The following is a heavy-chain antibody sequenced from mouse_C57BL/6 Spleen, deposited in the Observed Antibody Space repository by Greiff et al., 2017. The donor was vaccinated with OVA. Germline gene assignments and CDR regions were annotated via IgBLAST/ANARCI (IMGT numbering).Heavy chain of an antibody. CDR3: EREDVYAMDY. CDR2: IHPNSGST. Sequence: VQLQQPGAELVKPGASVKLSCKASGYTFTSYWMHWVKQRPGQGLEWIGMIHPNSGSTNYNEKFKSKATLTVDKSSSTAYMQLSSLTSEDYAGYDGEREDVYAMDYWGQGTSVTVSS. J-gene: IGHJ4*01. CDR1: GYTFTSYW. V-gene: IGHV1-64*01.